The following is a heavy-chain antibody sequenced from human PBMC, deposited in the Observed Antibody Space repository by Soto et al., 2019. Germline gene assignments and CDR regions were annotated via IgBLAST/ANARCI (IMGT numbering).Heavy chain of an antibody. J-gene: IGHJ4*02. CDR1: GGSISSGGYY. V-gene: IGHV4-31*03. D-gene: IGHD3-22*01. CDR3: ARVQYYYDSSGYRYYFDY. CDR2: IYYSGST. Sequence: TLSLTCPVSGGSISSGGYYWSWIREHPGKGLEWIGYIYYSGSTYYNPSLKSRVTISVDTSKNQFSLKLSSVTAADTAVYYCARVQYYYDSSGYRYYFDYWGQGTLVTVYS.